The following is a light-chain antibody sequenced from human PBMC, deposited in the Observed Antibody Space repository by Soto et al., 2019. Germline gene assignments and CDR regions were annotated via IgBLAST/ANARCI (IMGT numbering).Light chain of an antibody. CDR1: QSVSTTY. CDR3: QHYGSSPPMYT. J-gene: IGKJ2*01. Sequence: EIVLTQSPGTLSLSPGERATLSCRASQSVSTTYLGWYQQKPGQAPRLLVYGTSRRATGIPDRFSSSGSGTDFPLTISSLEPEDFAVYYCQHYGSSPPMYTFGQGTKLEIK. CDR2: GTS. V-gene: IGKV3-20*01.